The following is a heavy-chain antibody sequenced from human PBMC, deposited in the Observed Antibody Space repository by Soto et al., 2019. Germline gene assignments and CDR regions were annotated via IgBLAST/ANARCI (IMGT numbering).Heavy chain of an antibody. D-gene: IGHD4-17*01. Sequence: VQLVESGGGLVQPGRSLRLSCAASGFTFDDYAMHWVRQAPGKGLEWVSGISWNSGSIGYADSVKGRFTISRDNAKNSLYLQMNSLRAEDTALYYCAKGLTTVTTWSWFDPWGQGTLVTVSS. V-gene: IGHV3-9*01. CDR2: ISWNSGSI. CDR1: GFTFDDYA. CDR3: AKGLTTVTTWSWFDP. J-gene: IGHJ5*02.